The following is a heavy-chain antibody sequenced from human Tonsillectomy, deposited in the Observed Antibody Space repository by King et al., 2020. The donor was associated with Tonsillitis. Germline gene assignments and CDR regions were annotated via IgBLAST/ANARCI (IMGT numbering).Heavy chain of an antibody. CDR3: VGNWN. V-gene: IGHV3-7*01. CDR1: GFAFSSYN. J-gene: IGHJ4*02. CDR2: IKPDGNEK. D-gene: IGHD1-1*01. Sequence: VQLVESGGDLVQPGGSLRLSCTTSGFAFSSYNMHWVRQAPGKGLEWVATIKPDGNEKNYVGSVRGRFTISRDNAKNSGYLQMNSLRDEDTAVYYCVGNWNWGQGTLVTVSS.